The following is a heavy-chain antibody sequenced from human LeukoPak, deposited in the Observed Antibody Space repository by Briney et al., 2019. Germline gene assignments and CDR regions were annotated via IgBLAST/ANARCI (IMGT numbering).Heavy chain of an antibody. J-gene: IGHJ4*02. CDR1: GFTFSSYA. CDR3: ARALGYFDY. Sequence: PGGSLRLSCAASGFTFSSYAMHWVRLAPGKGLEWVAVISYDGSNKYYADSVKGRFTISRDNSKNTLYLQMNSLRAEDTAVYYCARALGYFDYWGQGTLVTVSS. CDR2: ISYDGSNK. V-gene: IGHV3-30-3*01. D-gene: IGHD3-16*01.